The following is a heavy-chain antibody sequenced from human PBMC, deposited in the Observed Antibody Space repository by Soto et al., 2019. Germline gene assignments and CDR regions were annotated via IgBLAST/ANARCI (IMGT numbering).Heavy chain of an antibody. D-gene: IGHD4-17*01. CDR3: ARTPTATGPWDYYYGMDV. V-gene: IGHV2-70*01. CDR2: IDWDDDK. J-gene: IGHJ6*02. Sequence: SGPTLVNPTQTLTLTCTFSGFSLSTSGMCVSWIRRPPGKALEWLALIDWDDDKYYSTSLKTRLTISKDTSKNQVVLTMTNMDPVDTATYYCARTPTATGPWDYYYGMDVWGQGTTVTVSS. CDR1: GFSLSTSGMC.